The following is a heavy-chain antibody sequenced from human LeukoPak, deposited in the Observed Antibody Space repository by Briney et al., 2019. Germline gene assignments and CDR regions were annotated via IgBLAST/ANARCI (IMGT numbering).Heavy chain of an antibody. CDR2: INTDGIYT. D-gene: IGHD3-10*01. J-gene: IGHJ4*02. Sequence: GGSLRPSCAPAGSTFSSYWRHWARQAPGKGLVWVSRINTDGIYTNYADSVKGRFTISRDNAKNTLYLQLNSLRAEDTAVYYCARDYGSRSYYYTYYFDYWAQGTLVTVSS. CDR3: ARDYGSRSYYYTYYFDY. CDR1: GSTFSSYW. V-gene: IGHV3-74*01.